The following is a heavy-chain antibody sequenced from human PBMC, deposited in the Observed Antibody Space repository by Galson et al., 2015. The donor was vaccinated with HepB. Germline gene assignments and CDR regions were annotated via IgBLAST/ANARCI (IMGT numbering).Heavy chain of an antibody. J-gene: IGHJ4*02. CDR2: IKQDGSEK. CDR3: AREAKELLVDY. Sequence: SLRLSCAASGFTFSSYWMSWVRQAPGKGLEWVPNIKQDGSEKYYVDSVKGRFTISRDNAKNSLYLQMNSLRAEDTAVYYCAREAKELLVDYWGQGTLVTVSS. D-gene: IGHD1-26*01. CDR1: GFTFSSYW. V-gene: IGHV3-7*03.